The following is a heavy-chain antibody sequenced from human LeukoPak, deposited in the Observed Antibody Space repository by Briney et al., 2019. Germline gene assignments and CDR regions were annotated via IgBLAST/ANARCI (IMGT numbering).Heavy chain of an antibody. Sequence: GESLRLSCAVSGFTFTTYWLGWVRQPPGKGLEWVANIKQDGTEKYYVDSVKGRFTISRDNAKNSLYLQMKSLRAEDTAVYYCARGKTSQNIVTRKTYNWFDPWGQGTLVTVSS. D-gene: IGHD2/OR15-2a*01. CDR2: IKQDGTEK. J-gene: IGHJ5*02. CDR1: GFTFTTYW. CDR3: ARGKTSQNIVTRKTYNWFDP. V-gene: IGHV3-7*01.